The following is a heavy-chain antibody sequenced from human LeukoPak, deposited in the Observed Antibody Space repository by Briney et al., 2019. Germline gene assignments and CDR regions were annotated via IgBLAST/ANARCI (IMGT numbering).Heavy chain of an antibody. Sequence: GASVKVSCKASGYRFIDYFIHWVRQAPGQGLECMGWINPNTGDTKYVQKFQGRLTMTRDTSISTAYMELRGLNSDDTAMYYCARDKARSSGYYFAYWGQGTLVTVSS. D-gene: IGHD3-22*01. J-gene: IGHJ4*02. V-gene: IGHV1-2*02. CDR2: INPNTGDT. CDR3: ARDKARSSGYYFAY. CDR1: GYRFIDYF.